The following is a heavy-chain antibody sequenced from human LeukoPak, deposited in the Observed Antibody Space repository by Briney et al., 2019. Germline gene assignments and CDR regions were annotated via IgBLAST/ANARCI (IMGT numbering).Heavy chain of an antibody. D-gene: IGHD2-15*01. CDR1: GFTFSNHP. Sequence: GGSLRLSCAASGFTFSNHPMHWVRQAPGKGLEWVVVIANDGRDKHYGESVKGRFTISRDNSRNTPYLQMNSLRAEDTAVYYCARDLKVKSADYYFDYWGQGTLVTVSS. V-gene: IGHV3-30*03. CDR3: ARDLKVKSADYYFDY. J-gene: IGHJ4*02. CDR2: IANDGRDK.